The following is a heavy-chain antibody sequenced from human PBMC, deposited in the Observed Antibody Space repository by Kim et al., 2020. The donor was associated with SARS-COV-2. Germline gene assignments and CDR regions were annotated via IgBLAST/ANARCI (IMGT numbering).Heavy chain of an antibody. Sequence: GGSLRLSCTASGFTFSNFAMSWVRLAPGKGLEWVSTISGSGDTTYYADSVRGRFTISRDNSKNTLYLQMNSLRADDTAVYYCAKVDLRPIGAFDFWGQGT. V-gene: IGHV3-23*01. J-gene: IGHJ3*01. D-gene: IGHD4-17*01. CDR1: GFTFSNFA. CDR3: AKVDLRPIGAFDF. CDR2: ISGSGDTT.